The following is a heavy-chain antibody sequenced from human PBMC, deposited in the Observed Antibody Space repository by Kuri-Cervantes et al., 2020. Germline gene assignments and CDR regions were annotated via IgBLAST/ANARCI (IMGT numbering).Heavy chain of an antibody. CDR3: AKGWYYDSASYFDY. Sequence: GESLKISCAVSGFTFSSYAMTWVRRAPGKGLEWVSAISGSGGSTYHADSVKGRFTISRDNIKKTLYLQMNSLRAEDTAVYYCAKGWYYDSASYFDYWGQGSLVTVSS. J-gene: IGHJ4*02. D-gene: IGHD3-22*01. CDR1: GFTFSSYA. V-gene: IGHV3-23*01. CDR2: ISGSGGST.